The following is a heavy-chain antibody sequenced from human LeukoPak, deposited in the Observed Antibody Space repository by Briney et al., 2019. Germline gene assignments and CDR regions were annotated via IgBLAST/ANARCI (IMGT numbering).Heavy chain of an antibody. V-gene: IGHV4-4*07. J-gene: IGHJ4*02. CDR3: ARDGRGYASSWYFDL. CDR1: GGSISSNY. D-gene: IGHD6-13*01. CDR2: IYTSGST. Sequence: PETPCLTCTVSGGSISSNYWSWIRQPAGKGLEWIGRIYTSGSTNYSPSLKSRFTLSVDTSRNQFSLRLSSVTAADTAVYYCARDGRGYASSWYFDLWGQVTQFTVSS.